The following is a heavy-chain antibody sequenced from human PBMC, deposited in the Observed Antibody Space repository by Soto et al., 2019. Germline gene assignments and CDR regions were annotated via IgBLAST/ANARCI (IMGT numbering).Heavy chain of an antibody. J-gene: IGHJ4*02. CDR1: GGSISSGGYS. D-gene: IGHD3-22*01. CDR2: IYRSGST. Sequence: QLQLQESGSGLVKPSQTLSLTCAVSGGSISSGGYSWSWIRQPPGKCLEWIGYIYRSGSTYYNPSLKRTVNRSVDRSKNQSSLTLSSVTAADTAVYYCASSNYGSPMPIYYWGQGTLVTVSS. CDR3: ASSNYGSPMPIYY. V-gene: IGHV4-30-2*01.